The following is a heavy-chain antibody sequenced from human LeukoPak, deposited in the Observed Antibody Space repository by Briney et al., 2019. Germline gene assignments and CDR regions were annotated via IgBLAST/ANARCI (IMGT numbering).Heavy chain of an antibody. CDR2: ISGSGDSE. Sequence: GGSLRLSCATSGFTFSNYYMGWIRQAPGKGLEWISDISGSGDSEFYADSVKGRFTISRDNAKNSLHLQMSSLRAEDTAFYYCARRIYSNHFFDYWGQGTLVTVSS. D-gene: IGHD4-11*01. CDR1: GFTFSNYY. V-gene: IGHV3-11*01. J-gene: IGHJ4*02. CDR3: ARRIYSNHFFDY.